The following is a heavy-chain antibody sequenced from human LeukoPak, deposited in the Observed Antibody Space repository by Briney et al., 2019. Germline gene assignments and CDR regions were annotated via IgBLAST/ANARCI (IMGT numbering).Heavy chain of an antibody. CDR3: ARLDDSSGYFH. Sequence: SETLSLTCAVYGGSFSGYYWSWIRQPPGKGLEWIGEINHSGSTNYNPSLKSRVTISVDTSKNQFSLKLSSVTAADTAVYYCARLDDSSGYFHWGQGTLVTVSS. CDR2: INHSGST. J-gene: IGHJ4*02. V-gene: IGHV4-34*01. D-gene: IGHD3-22*01. CDR1: GGSFSGYY.